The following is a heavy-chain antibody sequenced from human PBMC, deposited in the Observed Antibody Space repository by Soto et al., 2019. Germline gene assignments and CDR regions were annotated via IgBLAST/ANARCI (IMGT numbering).Heavy chain of an antibody. CDR3: ARVRRGSGFTFDY. Sequence: SETLSLTCTVSSGSISGYYWSWIRQPPGKGLEWIGYIYYSGSTNYNPSLKSRVTISVDTSKNQFSLKLSSVTAADTAVYYCARVRRGSGFTFDYWGQGTLVTVSS. D-gene: IGHD6-19*01. CDR1: SGSISGYY. CDR2: IYYSGST. J-gene: IGHJ4*02. V-gene: IGHV4-59*01.